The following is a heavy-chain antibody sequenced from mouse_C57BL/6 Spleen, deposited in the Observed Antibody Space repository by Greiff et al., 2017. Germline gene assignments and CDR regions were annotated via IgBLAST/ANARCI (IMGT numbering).Heavy chain of an antibody. D-gene: IGHD2-4*01. J-gene: IGHJ4*01. CDR2: ISNGGGST. V-gene: IGHV5-12*01. CDR1: GFTFSDYY. CDR3: ARGDYDEEGYYAMDY. Sequence: EVHLVESGGGLVQPGGSLKLSCAASGFTFSDYYMYWVRQTPEKRLEWVAYISNGGGSTYYPDTVKGRFTISRDNAKNTLYLQMSRLKSEDTATYYCARGDYDEEGYYAMDYWGQGTSVTVSS.